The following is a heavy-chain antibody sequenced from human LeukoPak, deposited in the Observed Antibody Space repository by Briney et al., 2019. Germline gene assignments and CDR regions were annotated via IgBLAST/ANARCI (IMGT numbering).Heavy chain of an antibody. CDR1: GGTFSSYA. CDR3: ARDAGRYFDWSLRWYPYGMDV. V-gene: IGHV1-18*01. D-gene: IGHD3-9*01. J-gene: IGHJ6*02. Sequence: GASVKVSCKASGGTFSSYAISWVRQAPGQGLEWMGWISAYNGNTNYAQKLQGRVTMTTDTSTSTAYMELRSLRSDDTAVYYCARDAGRYFDWSLRWYPYGMDVWGQGTTVTVSS. CDR2: ISAYNGNT.